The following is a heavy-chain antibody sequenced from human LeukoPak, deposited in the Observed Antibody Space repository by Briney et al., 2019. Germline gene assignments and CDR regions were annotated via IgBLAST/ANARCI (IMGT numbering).Heavy chain of an antibody. J-gene: IGHJ4*02. CDR2: IYYSGST. D-gene: IGHD4-17*01. V-gene: IGHV4-39*01. CDR3: ARTTRAYGDYDY. CDR1: GGSISSSSYY. Sequence: SETLSLTCTVSGGSISSSSYYWGWIRQLPGKGLEWIGTIYYSGSTYNPSLKSRVSISVDTSKNQFSLKLSSVTAADTALYYCARTTRAYGDYDYWGQGTLVTVSS.